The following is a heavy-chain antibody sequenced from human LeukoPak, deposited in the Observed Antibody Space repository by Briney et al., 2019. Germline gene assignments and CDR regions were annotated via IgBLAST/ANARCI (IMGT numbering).Heavy chain of an antibody. J-gene: IGHJ3*02. CDR2: INPSAGNT. D-gene: IGHD5-24*01. Sequence: ASVKVSCKASGYTFTDHYMHWVRQAPGQGLEWMGLINPSAGNTNYAQRFQGRVTMTRNTSTSTVYMELSSLRSEDTAVYYCARIREGYNDAYDIWGQGTMVTVPS. CDR3: ARIREGYNDAYDI. V-gene: IGHV1-46*01. CDR1: GYTFTDHY.